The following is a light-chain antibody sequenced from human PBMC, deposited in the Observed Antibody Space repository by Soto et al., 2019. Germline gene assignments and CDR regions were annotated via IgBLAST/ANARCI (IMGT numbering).Light chain of an antibody. Sequence: DIQITQSPPSLSASVGDRVTITCRASQSIGNLLTWYQKRPGKAPNLLIYLTSIVLTGVPSRFSGSGSGTDFTLTISILQPEDFATYFCQQSHKTPWTFGQGTKVE. V-gene: IGKV1-39*01. J-gene: IGKJ1*01. CDR3: QQSHKTPWT. CDR1: QSIGNL. CDR2: LTS.